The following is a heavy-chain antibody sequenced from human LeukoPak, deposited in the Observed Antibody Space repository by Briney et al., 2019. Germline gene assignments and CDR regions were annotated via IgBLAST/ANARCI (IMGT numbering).Heavy chain of an antibody. D-gene: IGHD2-15*01. J-gene: IGHJ6*02. V-gene: IGHV3-21*01. Sequence: GGSLRLSCAASGFTFSSYTMNWVRQAPGKGLEWVSSISSSSNYIYYADSVKGRLTISRDNAKNSLYLQMNSLRAEDTAVYYCARDPTPRYCSGGSCYTHYGMDVWGQGTTVTVSS. CDR1: GFTFSSYT. CDR3: ARDPTPRYCSGGSCYTHYGMDV. CDR2: ISSSSNYI.